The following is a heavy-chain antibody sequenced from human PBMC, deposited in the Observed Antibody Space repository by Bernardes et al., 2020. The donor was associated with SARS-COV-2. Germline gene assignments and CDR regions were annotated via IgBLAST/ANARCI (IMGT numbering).Heavy chain of an antibody. D-gene: IGHD3-16*01. CDR2: IYPGDSDT. V-gene: IGHV5-51*01. CDR1: GTSFTPYW. Sequence: GASLKISSKGSGTSFTPYWIGWVRPIPGKGLEWMGVIYPGDSDTRYSPSFQGQVTISADKSISTAYLQWSSLKASDTAMYYCERRKTGGDYGYEYYGMDVWGKGTTGTVAS. J-gene: IGHJ6*04. CDR3: ERRKTGGDYGYEYYGMDV.